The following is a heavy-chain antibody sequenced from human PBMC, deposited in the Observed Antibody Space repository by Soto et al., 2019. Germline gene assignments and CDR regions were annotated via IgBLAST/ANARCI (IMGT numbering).Heavy chain of an antibody. CDR2: ISYDGSNK. D-gene: IGHD3-16*01. J-gene: IGHJ4*02. Sequence: QVQLVESGGGVVQPGRSLRLSCAASGFTFSSYAMHWVRQAPGKGLEWVAVISYDGSNKYYADSVKGRFTISRDKSKNTLDLQMNSLRAEDTDEYYCETGGGEPKTLDYWGQGTLVTVSS. CDR3: ETGGGEPKTLDY. CDR1: GFTFSSYA. V-gene: IGHV3-30-3*01.